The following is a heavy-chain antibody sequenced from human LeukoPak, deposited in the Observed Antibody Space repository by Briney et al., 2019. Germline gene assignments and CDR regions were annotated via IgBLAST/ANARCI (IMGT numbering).Heavy chain of an antibody. J-gene: IGHJ4*02. V-gene: IGHV3-30*02. CDR2: IRYDGSNK. CDR1: GLTFSSYG. D-gene: IGHD1-1*01. Sequence: GGSLRLSCAASGLTFSSYGMHWVRQAPGKGLAWAAFIRYDGSNKYYADSVKGRFTISRDNTKNLLFLEMNNLRGDDTAIYYCVRESRPGGAMGLYHNLDYWGQGTLVTVSS. CDR3: VRESRPGGAMGLYHNLDY.